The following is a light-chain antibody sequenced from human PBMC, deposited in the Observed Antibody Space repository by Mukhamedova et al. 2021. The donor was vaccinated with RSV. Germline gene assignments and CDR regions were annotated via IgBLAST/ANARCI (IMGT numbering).Light chain of an antibody. CDR3: QQSCNTLRWT. V-gene: IGKV1-39*01. CDR2: GAS. J-gene: IGKJ1*01. Sequence: WYQRRVHGKAPKLLIYGASSLVSGVPSRFSGSGSETDFTLTISSLQLEDFATYYCQQSCNTLRWTFGQGTKV.